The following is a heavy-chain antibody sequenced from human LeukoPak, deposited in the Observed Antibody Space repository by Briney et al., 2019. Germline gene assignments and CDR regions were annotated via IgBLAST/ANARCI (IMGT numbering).Heavy chain of an antibody. Sequence: GASVKVSCKASGYTFTGYYMHWVRQAPGQRLEWMGWINAGNGNTKYSQKFQGRVTITRDTSASTAYMKLSSLRSEDTAVYSCARGVATNRYYFDYWGQGTLVTVSS. CDR3: ARGVATNRYYFDY. CDR2: INAGNGNT. V-gene: IGHV1-3*01. D-gene: IGHD5-12*01. J-gene: IGHJ4*02. CDR1: GYTFTGYY.